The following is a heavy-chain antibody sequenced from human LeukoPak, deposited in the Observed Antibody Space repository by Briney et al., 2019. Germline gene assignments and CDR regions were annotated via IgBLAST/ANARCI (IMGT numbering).Heavy chain of an antibody. V-gene: IGHV1-69*05. J-gene: IGHJ3*02. CDR2: IIPIFGTA. Sequence: SVNVSCKASGGTFSSYAISWVRQAPGQGLEWMGGIIPIFGTANYAQKFQGRVTITTDESTSTAYMELSSLRSEDTAVYYCAYPGPRYCSSTSCYGDAFDIWGQGTMVTVSS. CDR1: GGTFSSYA. CDR3: AYPGPRYCSSTSCYGDAFDI. D-gene: IGHD2-2*01.